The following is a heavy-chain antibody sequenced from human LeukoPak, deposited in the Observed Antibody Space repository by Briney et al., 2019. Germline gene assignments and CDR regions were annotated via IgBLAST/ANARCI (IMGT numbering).Heavy chain of an antibody. CDR2: ISSSSSYI. D-gene: IGHD5-12*01. V-gene: IGHV3-21*01. CDR1: GFIFSNYG. Sequence: GGSLRLSCAASGFIFSNYGMNWVRQAPGKGLEWVSPISSSSSYIYYADSVKGQFTISRDNAKNSLYLQMNSLRAEDTAVYYCARDAGSGYDLSFDYWGQGTLVTVSS. J-gene: IGHJ4*02. CDR3: ARDAGSGYDLSFDY.